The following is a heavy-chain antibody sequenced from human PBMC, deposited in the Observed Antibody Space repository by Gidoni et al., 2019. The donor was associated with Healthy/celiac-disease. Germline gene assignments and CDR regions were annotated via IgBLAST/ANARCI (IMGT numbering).Heavy chain of an antibody. Sequence: QVQLQESGPGLVKPSETLSLTCAVSGYSISSGYYCGWIRQPPGQGREWIVSIYHSGSTYYNPSLKSRVTISVDTSKNQFSLKLSSVTAADPAVYYCARDCSGGSCYVDYWGQGTLVTVSS. CDR3: ARDCSGGSCYVDY. CDR1: GYSISSGYY. CDR2: IYHSGST. J-gene: IGHJ4*02. V-gene: IGHV4-38-2*02. D-gene: IGHD2-15*01.